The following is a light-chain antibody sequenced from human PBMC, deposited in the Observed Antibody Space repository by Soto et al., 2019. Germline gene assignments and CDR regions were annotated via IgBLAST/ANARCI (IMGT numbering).Light chain of an antibody. CDR1: SSDVGGYNY. Sequence: QSALTQPRSVSGSPGQSVTISCTGTSSDVGGYNYVSWYQEQPGKAPKLMIYDVSKRPSGVPDRFSGSKSGNTASLTISGLQADDEADYYCCSYAGSYAYVFGTGTKVTV. CDR3: CSYAGSYAYV. J-gene: IGLJ1*01. V-gene: IGLV2-11*01. CDR2: DVS.